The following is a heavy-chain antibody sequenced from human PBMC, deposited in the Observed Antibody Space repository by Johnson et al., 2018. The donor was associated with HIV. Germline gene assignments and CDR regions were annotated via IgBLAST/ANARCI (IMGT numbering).Heavy chain of an antibody. D-gene: IGHD1-26*01. V-gene: IGHV3-66*01. CDR1: GFTVSSNY. CDR2: IYSGGST. J-gene: IGHJ3*02. Sequence: EVQLVESGGGLVQPGGSLRLSCAASGFTVSSNYMSWVRQAPGKGLEWVSVIYSGGSTYYADSVKGRFTISRENAKNSLYLQMNSLRAGDTAVYYCARDRGGGSYNQNAFDIWGQGTMVTVSS. CDR3: ARDRGGGSYNQNAFDI.